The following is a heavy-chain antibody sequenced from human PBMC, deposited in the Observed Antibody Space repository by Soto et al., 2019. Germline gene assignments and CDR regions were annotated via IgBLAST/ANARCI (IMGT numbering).Heavy chain of an antibody. D-gene: IGHD1-20*01. CDR1: GYTFTSYA. CDR2: INAGNGNT. V-gene: IGHV1-3*01. J-gene: IGHJ6*02. CDR3: ASDNWNDGGDYYYYDMDV. Sequence: QVQLVQSGAEVKKPGASVKVSCKASGYTFTSYAMHWVRQAPGQRLEWMGWINAGNGNTKYSQKFQGRVTITRDTSASTAYMELSSLRSEDTAVYYCASDNWNDGGDYYYYDMDVWGQGTTVTVSS.